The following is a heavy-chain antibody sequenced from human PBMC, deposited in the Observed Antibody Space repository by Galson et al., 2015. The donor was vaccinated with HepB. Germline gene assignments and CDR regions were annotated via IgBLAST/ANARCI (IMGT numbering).Heavy chain of an antibody. CDR2: IEIGGVK. D-gene: IGHD3-16*01. CDR1: GFSIDSLF. V-gene: IGHV3-53*01. Sequence: SLRLSCAVSGFSIDSLFMTWIRQAPGKGLEFVSIIEIGGVKHYADSAKGRFAISGDSSKNTVYLQMNSLTVEDTALYYCAAGNGGIDSWGQGTLVTVSS. J-gene: IGHJ4*02. CDR3: AAGNGGIDS.